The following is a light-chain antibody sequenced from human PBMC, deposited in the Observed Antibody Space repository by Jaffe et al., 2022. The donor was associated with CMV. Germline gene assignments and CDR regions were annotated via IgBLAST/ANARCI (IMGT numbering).Light chain of an antibody. J-gene: IGLJ1*01. V-gene: IGLV2-14*03. CDR1: STDVGGQHNY. Sequence: HSALTQPASVSGSPGQSIIISCSGTSTDVGGQHNYISWCQQHPGKAPKLLIYDVSSRPSGVSNRFSGSKSGNTAFLTISGLQAEDEADYYCSSYTSTYTYVFGTGTKVTVL. CDR2: DVS. CDR3: SSYTSTYTYV.